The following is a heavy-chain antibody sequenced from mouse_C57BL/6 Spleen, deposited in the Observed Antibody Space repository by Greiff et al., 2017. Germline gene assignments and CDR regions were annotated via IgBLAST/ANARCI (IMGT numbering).Heavy chain of an antibody. J-gene: IGHJ1*03. CDR2: ISDGGSYT. CDR1: GFTFSSYA. CDR3: ASLYYSNYEYFDV. V-gene: IGHV5-4*01. Sequence: EVQRVESGGGLVKPGGSLKLSCAASGFTFSSYAMSWVRQTPEKRLEWVATISDGGSYTYYPDNVKGRFTISRDNAKNNLYLQMSHLKSEDTAMYYCASLYYSNYEYFDVWGTGTTVTVSS. D-gene: IGHD2-5*01.